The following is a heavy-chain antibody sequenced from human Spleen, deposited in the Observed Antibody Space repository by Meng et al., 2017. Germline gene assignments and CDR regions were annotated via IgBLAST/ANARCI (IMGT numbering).Heavy chain of an antibody. V-gene: IGHV5-51*01. Sequence: GESLKISCKGSGYSFTTYWIGWVRQMPGKGLEWMGIIYPGDPKIRYSPSFQGQVTISADKSISTAYLHWSTLKASDTAMYYCARAGSFVDYWGQGTLVTVSS. D-gene: IGHD3-10*01. CDR1: GYSFTTYW. CDR2: IYPGDPKI. CDR3: ARAGSFVDY. J-gene: IGHJ4*02.